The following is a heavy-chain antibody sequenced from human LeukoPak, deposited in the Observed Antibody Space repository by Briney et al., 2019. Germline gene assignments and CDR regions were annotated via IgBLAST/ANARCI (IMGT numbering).Heavy chain of an antibody. CDR2: ISYDGSNK. J-gene: IGHJ4*02. Sequence: PGGSLRLSCAASGFTFSSYAMHWVRQAPGKGLEGVAVISYDGSNKYYADSVKGRFTISRDNSKNTLYLQMNSLRAEDTAVYYCARGGYDFWSGYRAPFDYWGQGTLVTVSS. CDR1: GFTFSSYA. V-gene: IGHV3-30*01. CDR3: ARGGYDFWSGYRAPFDY. D-gene: IGHD3-3*01.